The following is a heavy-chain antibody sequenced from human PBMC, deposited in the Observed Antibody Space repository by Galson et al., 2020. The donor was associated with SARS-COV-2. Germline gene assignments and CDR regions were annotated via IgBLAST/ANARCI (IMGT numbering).Heavy chain of an antibody. CDR2: INAGNGNT. CDR1: GYTFTSYA. J-gene: IGHJ4*02. V-gene: IGHV1-3*01. CDR3: ARDGETDYGDYVAFDY. Sequence: GESLKISCKASGYTFTSYAMHWVRQAPGQRLEWMGWINAGNGNTKYSQKFQGRVTITRDTSASTAYMELSSLRSEDTAVYYCARDGETDYGDYVAFDYWGQGTLVTVAS. D-gene: IGHD4-17*01.